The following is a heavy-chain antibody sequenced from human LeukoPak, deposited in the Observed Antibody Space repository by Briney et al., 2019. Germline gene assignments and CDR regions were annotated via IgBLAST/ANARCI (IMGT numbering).Heavy chain of an antibody. V-gene: IGHV4-38-2*02. Sequence: SEPLSLTCTASGYSISSGYYWGWIRQPPGKGLEWIGYIYYSGSTYYNPSLKSRVTISVDTSKNQFSLKLSSVTAADTAVYYCARHTQSTYYYMDVWGKGTTVTVSS. CDR3: ARHTQSTYYYMDV. CDR2: IYYSGST. CDR1: GYSISSGYY. D-gene: IGHD2-2*02. J-gene: IGHJ6*03.